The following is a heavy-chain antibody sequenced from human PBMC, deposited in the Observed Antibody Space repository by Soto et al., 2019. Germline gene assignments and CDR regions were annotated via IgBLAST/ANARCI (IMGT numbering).Heavy chain of an antibody. V-gene: IGHV1-69*06. CDR3: ARRDTSGFLRYFEN. J-gene: IGHJ4*02. CDR1: GGTLSSFINYP. Sequence: QMQLVQSGAEVKKPGSSVKVSCKASGGTLSSFINYPINWVRQAPGQGLEWMGGIVPNVGTVNYAQKFQGRVAITADKSTGTAYMELSSLKSEDTALYYCARRDTSGFLRYFENWGQGTLVTVSS. CDR2: IVPNVGTV. D-gene: IGHD3-3*01.